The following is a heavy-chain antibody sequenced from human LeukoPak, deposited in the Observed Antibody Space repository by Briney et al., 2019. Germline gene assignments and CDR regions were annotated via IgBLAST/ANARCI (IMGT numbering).Heavy chain of an antibody. CDR3: AREDYYGGNSGLPDY. Sequence: GASVKVSCKASGYTFTGYYMHWVRQAPGQGLEWMGWINPNGGGTDYAQRFQGRVTMTRDTSISTAYMELSRLRSDDTAVYYCAREDYYGGNSGLPDYWGQGTLVTVSS. CDR2: INPNGGGT. J-gene: IGHJ4*02. CDR1: GYTFTGYY. D-gene: IGHD4-23*01. V-gene: IGHV1-2*02.